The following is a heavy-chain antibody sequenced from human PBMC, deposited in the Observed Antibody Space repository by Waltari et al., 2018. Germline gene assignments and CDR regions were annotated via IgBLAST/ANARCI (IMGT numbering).Heavy chain of an antibody. CDR3: ARYPWIFGVLYYFDY. V-gene: IGHV4-31*03. J-gene: IGHJ4*02. Sequence: QVQLQESGPGLVKPSQTLSLTCTVSGGSISSGGYYWSWIRQHPGKGLEWIGYIYYSGSTYYNPSLMSRVTISVDTSKNQFSLKLSSVTAADTAVYYCARYPWIFGVLYYFDYWGQGTLVTVSS. CDR2: IYYSGST. CDR1: GGSISSGGYY. D-gene: IGHD3-3*01.